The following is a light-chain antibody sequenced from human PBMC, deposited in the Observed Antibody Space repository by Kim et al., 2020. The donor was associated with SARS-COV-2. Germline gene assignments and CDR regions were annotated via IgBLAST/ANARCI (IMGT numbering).Light chain of an antibody. V-gene: IGKV1-17*03. CDR1: QGSKNN. Sequence: ASAADRVNSTSRTSQGSKNNIAWFPQKPEKAPKRLIYAVYTAESGVTARSRSSGSGTEFTVTISSLKTEELDNYASVQRNRYTLTFGGGTKVDIK. J-gene: IGKJ4*01. CDR3: VQRNRYTLT. CDR2: AVY.